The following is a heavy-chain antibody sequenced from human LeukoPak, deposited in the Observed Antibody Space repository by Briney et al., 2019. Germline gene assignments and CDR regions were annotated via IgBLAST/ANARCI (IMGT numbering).Heavy chain of an antibody. CDR1: GGTFSNYA. CDR3: ARDRGEGGYDFSSGYYF. CDR2: IIPIFGTP. J-gene: IGHJ4*02. Sequence: GASVKVSCKASGGTFSNYAISWVRQAPGQGLEWMGGIIPIFGTPNYAQKFQGRVTIIADESTSTAYMELSSLRSEDTAVYYCARDRGEGGYDFSSGYYFWGQGTLVTVSS. D-gene: IGHD3-3*01. V-gene: IGHV1-69*13.